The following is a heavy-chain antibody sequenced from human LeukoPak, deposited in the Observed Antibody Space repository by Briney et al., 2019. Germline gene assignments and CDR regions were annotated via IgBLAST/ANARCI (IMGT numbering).Heavy chain of an antibody. CDR3: ARDLGSGWFDP. Sequence: GGSLRLSCATSGFTFSSYWVTWVRQAPGKGLEWVAKIKQDGNEKCYVDSVKGRFTISRDNAKNSLYLQMNSLRIEDTAVYYCARDLGSGWFDPWGQGTLVTVSS. CDR1: GFTFSSYW. CDR2: IKQDGNEK. J-gene: IGHJ5*02. V-gene: IGHV3-7*01. D-gene: IGHD2-2*03.